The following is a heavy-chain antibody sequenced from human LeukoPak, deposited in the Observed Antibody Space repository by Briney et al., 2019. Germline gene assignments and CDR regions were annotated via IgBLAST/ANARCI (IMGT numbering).Heavy chain of an antibody. D-gene: IGHD3-10*01. Sequence: GASVKVSCKASGYTFTGYYMHWVRQAPGQGLEWMGWINPNSGGTNYAQKFQGRVTMTRDTSISTAYMELSRLRSDDTAVYYCARVRYYYGSGSYLDYWGQGTLVTVSS. V-gene: IGHV1-2*02. CDR2: INPNSGGT. CDR3: ARVRYYYGSGSYLDY. J-gene: IGHJ4*02. CDR1: GYTFTGYY.